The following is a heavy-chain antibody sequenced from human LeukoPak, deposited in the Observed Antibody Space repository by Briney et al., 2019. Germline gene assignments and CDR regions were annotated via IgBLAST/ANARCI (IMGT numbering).Heavy chain of an antibody. J-gene: IGHJ6*03. D-gene: IGHD5-24*01. CDR3: ARESGLGGYIYYYPIGV. CDR1: GFTFTPYA. CDR2: ISSTGGYS. V-gene: IGHV3-21*01. Sequence: GGSLRLSCVASGFTFTPYAMTWVRQAPGKGLEWVSSISSTGGYSFYADSIKGRFTISRDNAKNSLHLHMHSLSVEDTALYYCARESGLGGYIYYYPIGVWGKGTTVTVSS.